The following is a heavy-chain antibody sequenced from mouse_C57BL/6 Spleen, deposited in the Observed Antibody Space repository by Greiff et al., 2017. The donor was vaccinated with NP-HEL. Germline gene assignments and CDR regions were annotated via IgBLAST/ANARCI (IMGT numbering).Heavy chain of an antibody. V-gene: IGHV1-64*01. CDR1: GYTFTSYW. CDR2: IHPNSGST. CDR3: ARPTTVVATDY. J-gene: IGHJ2*01. D-gene: IGHD1-1*01. Sequence: VQLQQPGAELVKPGASVKLSCKASGYTFTSYWMHWVKQRPGQGLEWIGMIHPNSGSTNYNEKFKSKATLTVDKSSSTAYMQLSSLTSEDSAVYYCARPTTVVATDYWGQGTTLTVSS.